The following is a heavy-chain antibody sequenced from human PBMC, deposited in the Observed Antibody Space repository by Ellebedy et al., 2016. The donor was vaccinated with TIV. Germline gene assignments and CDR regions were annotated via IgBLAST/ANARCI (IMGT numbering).Heavy chain of an antibody. J-gene: IGHJ4*02. Sequence: GGSLRLSXAAFGFSFGDYAMNWFRQAPGKGPEWVGFMRSKTYGGTIEYAASVKGRFTISRDDSKSIVYLQMSSLKTEDTAVYFCTRDPAGGNSGASFASWGQGTLVTVSS. CDR3: TRDPAGGNSGASFAS. CDR1: GFSFGDYA. CDR2: MRSKTYGGTI. D-gene: IGHD4-23*01. V-gene: IGHV3-49*03.